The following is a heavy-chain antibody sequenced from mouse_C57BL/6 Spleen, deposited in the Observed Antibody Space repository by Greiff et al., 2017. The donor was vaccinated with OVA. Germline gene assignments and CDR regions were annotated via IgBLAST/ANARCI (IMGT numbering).Heavy chain of an antibody. V-gene: IGHV1-15*01. J-gene: IGHJ2*01. CDR2: IDPETGGT. CDR3: TRFYYDYDDLDY. D-gene: IGHD2-4*01. Sequence: QVHVKQPGAELVRPGASVTLSCKASGYTFTDYEMHWVKQTPVHGLEWIGAIDPETGGTAYNQKFKGKAILTADKSSSTAYMELRSLTSEDSAVYYCTRFYYDYDDLDYWGQGTTLTVSS. CDR1: GYTFTDYE.